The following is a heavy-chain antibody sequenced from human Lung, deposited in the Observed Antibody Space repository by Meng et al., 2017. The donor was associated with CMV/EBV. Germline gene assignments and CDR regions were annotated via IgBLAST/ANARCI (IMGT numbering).Heavy chain of an antibody. V-gene: IGHV1-8*01. CDR3: ARNPYSSPGPPSPHVHYYYYGMDV. CDR2: MNPNSGNT. Sequence: SVXVSXXASGYTFTSYDINWVRQATGQGLEWMGWMNPNSGNTGYAQKFQGRVTMTRNTSISTAYMELSSLRSEDTAVYYCARNPYSSPGPPSPHVHYYYYGMDVWGQGTXVSVSS. J-gene: IGHJ6*02. CDR1: GYTFTSYD. D-gene: IGHD6-13*01.